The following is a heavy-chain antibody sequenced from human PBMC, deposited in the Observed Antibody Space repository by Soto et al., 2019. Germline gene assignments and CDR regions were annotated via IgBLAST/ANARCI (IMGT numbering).Heavy chain of an antibody. CDR1: GYTFTSYD. D-gene: IGHD2-2*01. Sequence: ASLKVSCKASGYTFTSYDINWVRQATGQGLEWMGWMNPNSGNTGYAQKFQGRVTMTRNTSISTAYMELSSLRSEDTAVYYCARAGGRVYCSSTSCSRATYYFDYWGQGTLVTVSS. CDR2: MNPNSGNT. V-gene: IGHV1-8*01. J-gene: IGHJ4*02. CDR3: ARAGGRVYCSSTSCSRATYYFDY.